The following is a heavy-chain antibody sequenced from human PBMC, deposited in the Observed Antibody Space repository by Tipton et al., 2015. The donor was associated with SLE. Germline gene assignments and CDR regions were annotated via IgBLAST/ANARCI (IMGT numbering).Heavy chain of an antibody. D-gene: IGHD2-15*01. CDR1: DYSISSGYY. Sequence: TLSLTCAVSDYSISSGYYWGWIRQPPGKGLEWIGSIYHSGSTYYNPSLTSRVTISVDTSKNQFSLKLSSVTAADTAVYYCARDLGYCSGGTCPGYWGQGTLVTVSS. CDR3: ARDLGYCSGGTCPGY. CDR2: IYHSGST. V-gene: IGHV4-38-2*02. J-gene: IGHJ4*02.